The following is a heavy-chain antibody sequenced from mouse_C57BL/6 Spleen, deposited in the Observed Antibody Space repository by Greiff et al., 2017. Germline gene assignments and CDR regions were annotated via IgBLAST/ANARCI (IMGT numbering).Heavy chain of an antibody. D-gene: IGHD1-1*01. CDR3: ARHNGSSWYFDV. Sequence: DVKLQQSGGGLVQPGGSLKLSCAASGFTFSDYYMYWVRQTPEKRLEWVAYISNGGGSTYYPDTVKGRFTISRDNAKNTLYLQMSRLKSEDTAMYYCARHNGSSWYFDVWGTGTTVTVSS. V-gene: IGHV5-12*01. CDR1: GFTFSDYY. CDR2: ISNGGGST. J-gene: IGHJ1*03.